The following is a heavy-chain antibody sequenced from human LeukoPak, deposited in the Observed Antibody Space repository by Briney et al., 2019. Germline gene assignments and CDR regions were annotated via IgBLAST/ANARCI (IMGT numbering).Heavy chain of an antibody. CDR2: IRSDGRNK. J-gene: IGHJ2*01. CDR1: GVTFSSLG. CDR3: ARGPRGTMVRGVIIDWYFDL. V-gene: IGHV3-30*02. Sequence: PGGSLRLSCAASGVTFSSLGMHWVRQAPGKGLEWVAFIRSDGRNKYYADSVKGRFTISRDNSKNTLFLQMNSLRAEDTAVYYCARGPRGTMVRGVIIDWYFDLWGRGTLVTVSS. D-gene: IGHD3-10*01.